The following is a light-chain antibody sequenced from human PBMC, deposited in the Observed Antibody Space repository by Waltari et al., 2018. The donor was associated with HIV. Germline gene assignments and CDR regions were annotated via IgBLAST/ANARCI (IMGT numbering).Light chain of an antibody. CDR1: SSNIGAGYA. J-gene: IGLJ2*01. Sequence: QSVLTQPPSVSGAPGQRVTFSCTGSSSNIGAGYAVHWYQPLPGTAPKLLIYGNSNRPSGVPERFSGSKAGTSASLAITGLQAEDEADYYCQSYDSSLRGSVFGGGTKLTVL. CDR3: QSYDSSLRGSV. V-gene: IGLV1-40*01. CDR2: GNS.